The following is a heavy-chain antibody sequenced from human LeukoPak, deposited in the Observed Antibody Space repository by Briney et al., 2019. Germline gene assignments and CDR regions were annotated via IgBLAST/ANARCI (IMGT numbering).Heavy chain of an antibody. V-gene: IGHV4-59*01. CDR3: ARDPDGSGSYS. Sequence: SETLSLTCTVSGGSISSYYWSWIRQPPGKGLEWIGYIYYSESTNYNPSLKSRVTISVDTSKNQFSPKLSSVTAADTAVYYCARDPDGSGSYSWGQGTLVTVSS. J-gene: IGHJ5*02. CDR2: IYYSEST. CDR1: GGSISSYY. D-gene: IGHD3-10*01.